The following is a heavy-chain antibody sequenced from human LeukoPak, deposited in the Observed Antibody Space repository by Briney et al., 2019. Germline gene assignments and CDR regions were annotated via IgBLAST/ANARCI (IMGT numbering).Heavy chain of an antibody. J-gene: IGHJ4*02. CDR3: ARGLKTLYDILTGHYKGVAYFDY. CDR2: IHYSGST. V-gene: IGHV4-39*01. D-gene: IGHD3-9*01. CDR1: GGSISDSSYY. Sequence: PSETLSLTCTVSGGSISDSSYYWGWIRQPPGKGLEWIASIHYSGSTYYNPPLKSRVTISADTSKNQFSMKLTSVTAADTAVYYCARGLKTLYDILTGHYKGVAYFDYWGQGTLVTVSS.